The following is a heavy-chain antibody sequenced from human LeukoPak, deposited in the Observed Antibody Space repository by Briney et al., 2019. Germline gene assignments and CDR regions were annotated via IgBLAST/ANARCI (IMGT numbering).Heavy chain of an antibody. V-gene: IGHV3-30-3*01. J-gene: IGHJ4*02. CDR3: ARDGTYYYDSSGYFFPHY. Sequence: GGSLRLSCAASGFTFRSYAMHWVRQAPGKGLEWVTVISYDGSNKYYADSVKGRFTISRDNSKNTLYLQMNSLRAEDTAVYYCARDGTYYYDSSGYFFPHYWGQGTLVTVSS. CDR2: ISYDGSNK. D-gene: IGHD3-22*01. CDR1: GFTFRSYA.